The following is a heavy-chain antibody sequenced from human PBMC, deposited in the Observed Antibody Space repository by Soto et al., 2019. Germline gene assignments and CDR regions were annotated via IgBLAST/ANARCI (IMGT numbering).Heavy chain of an antibody. J-gene: IGHJ5*02. V-gene: IGHV3-23*01. CDR2: ISGSDDST. D-gene: IGHD2-21*01. Sequence: SGGSLRLSCAASRFTFSNYAMSWVRQAPGKGLEWVSSISGSDDSTYYADSVKGRFTISRDNSKNTLYLQMNSLRAEDTAVYYCARDQSPYQLLSPNWFDPWGQGTLVTVSS. CDR3: ARDQSPYQLLSPNWFDP. CDR1: RFTFSNYA.